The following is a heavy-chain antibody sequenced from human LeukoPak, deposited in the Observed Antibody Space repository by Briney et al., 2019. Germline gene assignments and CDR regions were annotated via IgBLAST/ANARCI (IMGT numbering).Heavy chain of an antibody. CDR3: ARHSTYYYDSSGYYHDAFDI. CDR1: GYSISNGYY. Sequence: SETLSLTCTVSGYSISNGYYWGWIRQPPGKGLEWVGSIYHRGSTYYNPSLKSRVTISVDTSKNQFSLKLSSVTAADTAVYYCARHSTYYYDSSGYYHDAFDIWGQGTMVTVSS. CDR2: IYHRGST. D-gene: IGHD3-22*01. V-gene: IGHV4-38-2*02. J-gene: IGHJ3*02.